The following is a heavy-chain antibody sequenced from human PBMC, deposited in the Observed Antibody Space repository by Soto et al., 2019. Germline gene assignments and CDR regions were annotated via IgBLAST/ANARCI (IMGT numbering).Heavy chain of an antibody. V-gene: IGHV2-5*02. J-gene: IGHJ4*02. CDR3: AHTNYSRASFDY. CDR2: IYWDDDK. Sequence: QITLKESGPTLVKATQTLTLTGTFSGFSLSINDVGVGWIRQPPGKALEWLAVIYWDDDKRYSPSLSSRVTITKDTSKNQVVLSMTDMDPVDTGTYYCAHTNYSRASFDYWGQGTLVTVSA. D-gene: IGHD6-13*01. CDR1: GFSLSINDVG.